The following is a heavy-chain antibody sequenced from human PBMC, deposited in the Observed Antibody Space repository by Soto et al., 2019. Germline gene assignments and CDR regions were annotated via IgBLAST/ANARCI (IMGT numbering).Heavy chain of an antibody. J-gene: IGHJ6*02. D-gene: IGHD3-3*01. V-gene: IGHV6-1*01. CDR3: ARDSSGSPYYYYYSGMDV. CDR1: GDSVSSNSAA. Sequence: SQTLSLTCAISGDSVSSNSAAWNWIRQSPSRGLEWLGGTYYRSKWYNDYAVSVKSRITINPDTSKNQFSLQLNSVTPEDTAVYYCARDSSGSPYYYYYSGMDVWGQRTTVTVSS. CDR2: TYYRSKWYN.